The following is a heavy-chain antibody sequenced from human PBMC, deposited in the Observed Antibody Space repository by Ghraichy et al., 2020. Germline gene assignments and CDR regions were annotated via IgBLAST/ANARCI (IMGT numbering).Heavy chain of an antibody. V-gene: IGHV4-34*01. J-gene: IGHJ6*03. Sequence: SETLSLTCGVYGGSFSGNIWSWIRQPPGKGLEWIGESNHSGSTNYNPSLKSRVTISVDTSKKQFSLKLSSVTAADTAVYFCARGAPKEYNSYYQYMDVWGKGTTVTVSS. CDR1: GGSFSGNI. CDR3: ARGAPKEYNSYYQYMDV. CDR2: SNHSGST. D-gene: IGHD6-6*01.